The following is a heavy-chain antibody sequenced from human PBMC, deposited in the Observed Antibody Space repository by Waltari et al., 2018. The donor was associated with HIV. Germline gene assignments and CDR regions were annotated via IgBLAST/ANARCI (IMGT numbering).Heavy chain of an antibody. CDR2: ISSSGSTI. CDR1: GFTFNTYE. Sequence: EVQVVESGGGLVQPGGSLRLSCAASGFTFNTYEMDWVRQAPGKGLEWVSYISSSGSTIYFADSVKGRFTMSRDNAKNSLYLRMNSLRAEDTAVYYCARAFMIRGTGAFDIWGQGTMVTVSS. V-gene: IGHV3-48*03. J-gene: IGHJ3*02. D-gene: IGHD3-10*01. CDR3: ARAFMIRGTGAFDI.